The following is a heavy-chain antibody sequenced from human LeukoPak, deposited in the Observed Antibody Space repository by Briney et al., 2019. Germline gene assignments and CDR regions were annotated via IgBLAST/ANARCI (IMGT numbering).Heavy chain of an antibody. CDR2: IYYSGTT. Sequence: SETLSLTCTVSGGSISSYYWSWIRQPPGKGLEWIGYIYYSGTTNYNPSLKRRVIISVDTSKNQFSLQLSPVIAADTAVYYCARVGVDYSGNVIKYYFDYWGQGTLVTVSS. CDR3: ARVGVDYSGNVIKYYFDY. D-gene: IGHD4-23*01. CDR1: GGSISSYY. J-gene: IGHJ4*02. V-gene: IGHV4-59*01.